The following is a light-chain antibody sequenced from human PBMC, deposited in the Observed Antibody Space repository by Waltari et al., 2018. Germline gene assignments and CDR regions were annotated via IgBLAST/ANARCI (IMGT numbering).Light chain of an antibody. CDR1: QTVLYSSNNKNY. Sequence: DIVMTQSPDFLAVSLGERATINCKSSQTVLYSSNNKNYLAWFQQKPGQPPKLLIYWASTRESGVPDRFSGSGSGTDFTLTSSSLQAEDVAVYYCQQYYSSPLTFGQGTNLEIK. CDR2: WAS. J-gene: IGKJ2*01. V-gene: IGKV4-1*01. CDR3: QQYYSSPLT.